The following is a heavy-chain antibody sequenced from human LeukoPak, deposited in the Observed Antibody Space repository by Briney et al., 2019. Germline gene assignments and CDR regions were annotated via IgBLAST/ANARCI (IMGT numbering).Heavy chain of an antibody. CDR2: IKSKTDGGTT. D-gene: IGHD3-16*02. V-gene: IGHV3-15*01. Sequence: GGSLRLSCAASGFTFSNAWMSWVRQAPGKGLEWVGRIKSKTDGGTTDYAAPVKGRFTISRDDSKNTLYLQMNSLKTEDTAVYYCTNDYVWGSYRIQNFDYWGQGTLVTVSS. CDR1: GFTFSNAW. CDR3: TNDYVWGSYRIQNFDY. J-gene: IGHJ4*02.